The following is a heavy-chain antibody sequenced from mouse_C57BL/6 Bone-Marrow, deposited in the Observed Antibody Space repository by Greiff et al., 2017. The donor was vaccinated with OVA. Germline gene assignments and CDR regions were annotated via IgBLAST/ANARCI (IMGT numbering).Heavy chain of an antibody. Sequence: DVMLVESGGGLVQPGGSLKLSCAASGFTFSDYYMYWVRQTPEKRLEWVAYISNGGGSTYYPDTVKGRFTISRDNAKNTLYLQMSRLKSEDTAMYYCARLGAGYFYWYFDVWGTGTTVTVSS. CDR2: ISNGGGST. CDR3: ARLGAGYFYWYFDV. J-gene: IGHJ1*03. V-gene: IGHV5-12*01. CDR1: GFTFSDYY. D-gene: IGHD2-3*01.